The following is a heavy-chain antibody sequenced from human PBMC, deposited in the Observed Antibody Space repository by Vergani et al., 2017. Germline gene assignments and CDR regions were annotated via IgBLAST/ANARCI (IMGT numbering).Heavy chain of an antibody. CDR1: GFTFSSYG. CDR2: IWYDGSNK. Sequence: VQLVESGGGVVQPGRSLRLSCAASGFTFSSYGMHWVRQAPGKGLEWVAFIWYDGSNKYYADSVKGRFTISRDNSKNTLYLQMNSLRAEDTAVYYCARGPTYSSSWYVGYYYGMDVWGQGTTVTVSS. D-gene: IGHD6-13*01. V-gene: IGHV3-33*01. J-gene: IGHJ6*02. CDR3: ARGPTYSSSWYVGYYYGMDV.